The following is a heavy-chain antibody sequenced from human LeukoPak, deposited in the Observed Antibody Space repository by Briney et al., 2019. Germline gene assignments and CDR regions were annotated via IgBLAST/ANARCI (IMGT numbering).Heavy chain of an antibody. J-gene: IGHJ4*02. D-gene: IGHD3-22*01. CDR2: ISYLGDDQ. CDR1: GFTFSSYG. V-gene: IGHV3-30*18. Sequence: GGSLRLSCAASGFTFSSYGMHWVRQAPGKGLEWVAVISYLGDDQFYAESVKGRFTISRDNSKKTVFLQMNSLRAEDTAVYYCAKAHRDYYHSSGSDYWGQGTLVTVSS. CDR3: AKAHRDYYHSSGSDY.